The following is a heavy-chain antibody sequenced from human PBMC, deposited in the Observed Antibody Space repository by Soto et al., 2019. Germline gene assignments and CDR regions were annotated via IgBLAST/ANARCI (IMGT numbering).Heavy chain of an antibody. CDR1: GSTFSSYA. V-gene: IGHV1-69*12. D-gene: IGHD6-19*01. Sequence: QVQLVQSGAEVKKPGSSVKISCKASGSTFSSYAISRVRQAPGQGLEWMGGIIPIFGTANYAQKFQGRVTITADESTSTAYMELSSLRSEDTAVYYCARTWDGYSSGWYYYGMDVWGQGTTVTVSS. CDR3: ARTWDGYSSGWYYYGMDV. J-gene: IGHJ6*02. CDR2: IIPIFGTA.